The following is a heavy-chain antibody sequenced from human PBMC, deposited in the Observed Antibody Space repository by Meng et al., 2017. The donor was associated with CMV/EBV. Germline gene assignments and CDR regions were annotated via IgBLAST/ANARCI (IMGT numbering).Heavy chain of an antibody. V-gene: IGHV6-1*01. J-gene: IGHJ6*02. CDR2: TYYRSKWYN. CDR1: GDSVSSNSAA. D-gene: IGHD2-2*01. CDR3: ARMEGYCSSTSCNYYYYGMDV. Sequence: SETLSLTCAISGDSVSSNSAAWNWIRQSPSRGLEWLGRTYYRSKWYNDYAVSVKSRITINPDTSKNQFSLQLNSVTPEDTAVYYCARMEGYCSSTSCNYYYYGMDVWGQGTTVTVSS.